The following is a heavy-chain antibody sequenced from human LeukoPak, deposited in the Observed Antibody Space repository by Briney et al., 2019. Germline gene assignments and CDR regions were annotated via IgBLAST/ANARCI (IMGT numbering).Heavy chain of an antibody. CDR2: INPKSGGT. D-gene: IGHD4-23*01. V-gene: IGHV1-2*02. Sequence: ASVKVSCTASGYTFTGYYMHWVRQAPGQGLEWMGWINPKSGGTNSAQTFQGGGTMTRDTSIRTAYMGLSRLRSDETAVYFCARDDYGGNSGFDYWGQGTLVTVSS. CDR3: ARDDYGGNSGFDY. CDR1: GYTFTGYY. J-gene: IGHJ4*02.